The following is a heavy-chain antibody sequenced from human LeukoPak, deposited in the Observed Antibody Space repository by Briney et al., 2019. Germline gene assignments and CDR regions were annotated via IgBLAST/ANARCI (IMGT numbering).Heavy chain of an antibody. Sequence: PSETLSLTCAVYGGSFSGYYWSWIRQPPGKGLEWIGEINHSGSTNYNPSLKSRVTISVDTSKNQFSLKLSSVTAADTAVYYCAGGHVDTAMVTYFGYWGQGTLVTVSS. V-gene: IGHV4-34*01. CDR1: GGSFSGYY. CDR3: AGGHVDTAMVTYFGY. J-gene: IGHJ4*02. CDR2: INHSGST. D-gene: IGHD5-18*01.